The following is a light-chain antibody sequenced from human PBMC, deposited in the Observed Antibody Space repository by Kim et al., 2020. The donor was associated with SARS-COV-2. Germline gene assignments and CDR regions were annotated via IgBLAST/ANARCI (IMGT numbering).Light chain of an antibody. J-gene: IGLJ2*01. CDR1: SSNVGMNT. Sequence: PGHRDSISWSGSSSNVGMNTVTWYPQHPGTAPKLLICSNNQRPSGVPDRFSGSKSGTSASLAISGLQSEDEADYYCAAWDDSLNVVFGGGTQLTVL. CDR3: AAWDDSLNVV. V-gene: IGLV1-44*01. CDR2: SNN.